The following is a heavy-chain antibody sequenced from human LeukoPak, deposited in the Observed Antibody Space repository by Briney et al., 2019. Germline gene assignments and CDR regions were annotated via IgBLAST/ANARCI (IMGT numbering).Heavy chain of an antibody. CDR1: GFAFSSYA. CDR2: ISGSGGST. V-gene: IGHV3-23*01. D-gene: IGHD3-10*01. Sequence: GGSLRLSCAASGFAFSSYAMSWVRQAPGKGLEWVSAISGSGGSTYYADSVKGRFTISRDNSKNTLYLQMNSLRAEDTAVYYCAKDGVRGVSGYYFDYWGQGTLVTVSP. CDR3: AKDGVRGVSGYYFDY. J-gene: IGHJ4*02.